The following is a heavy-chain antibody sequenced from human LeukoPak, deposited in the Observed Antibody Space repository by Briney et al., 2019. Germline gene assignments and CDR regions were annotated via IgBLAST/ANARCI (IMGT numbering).Heavy chain of an antibody. CDR3: ANRRDVAAGGSGAFDY. J-gene: IGHJ4*02. CDR2: IRYDGSSQ. Sequence: GGSLRLSCAASGFTFSSYGMHWVRQAPGKGLEWVAFIRYDGSSQRYTDSVKGRFTISRDNSKNTVYLQMNSLRAEDTAVYYCANRRDVAAGGSGAFDYWDQGSLVTVSS. CDR1: GFTFSSYG. D-gene: IGHD6-13*01. V-gene: IGHV3-30*02.